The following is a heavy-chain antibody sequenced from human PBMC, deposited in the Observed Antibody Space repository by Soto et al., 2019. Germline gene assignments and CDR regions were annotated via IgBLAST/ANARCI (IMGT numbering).Heavy chain of an antibody. Sequence: QLQLQESGPGLVKPSETLSLTCTVSGGSISSSSYYWGWIRQPPGKGLEWIGSIYYSGSTYYNPSLKSRVTISVDTSKNQFSLKLSSVTAADTAVYYCARRTRGLPPSYWGQGTLVTVSS. CDR2: IYYSGST. CDR3: ARRTRGLPPSY. V-gene: IGHV4-39*01. D-gene: IGHD5-12*01. CDR1: GGSISSSSYY. J-gene: IGHJ4*02.